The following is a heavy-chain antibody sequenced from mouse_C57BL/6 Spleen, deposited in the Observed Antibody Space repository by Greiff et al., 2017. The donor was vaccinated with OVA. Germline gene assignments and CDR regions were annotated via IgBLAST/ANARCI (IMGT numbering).Heavy chain of an antibody. V-gene: IGHV1-80*01. CDR1: GYAFSSYW. CDR3: ASTTTTVVVHWYFDV. CDR2: IYPGDGDT. Sequence: VQLQQSGAELVKPGASVKISCKASGYAFSSYWMNWVKQRPGKGLEWIGQIYPGDGDTNYNGKFKGKATLTADKSSSTAYMQLSSLTSEDSAVYYCASTTTTVVVHWYFDVWGTGTTVTVSS. D-gene: IGHD1-1*01. J-gene: IGHJ1*03.